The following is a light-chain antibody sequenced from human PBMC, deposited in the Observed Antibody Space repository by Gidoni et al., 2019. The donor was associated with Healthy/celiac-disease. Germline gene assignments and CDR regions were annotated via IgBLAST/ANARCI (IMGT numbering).Light chain of an antibody. CDR2: AAS. CDR1: QSITNY. V-gene: IGKV1-39*01. Sequence: DIQMTQSPSSLSASVGDRVTITCRASQSITNYLNWYQQKPGKAPNLLIYAASSLQSGVPSRFSGSGSGTDFTLTISSLQPADFATYYCQQSYSTSWTFGQGTTVEIK. J-gene: IGKJ1*01. CDR3: QQSYSTSWT.